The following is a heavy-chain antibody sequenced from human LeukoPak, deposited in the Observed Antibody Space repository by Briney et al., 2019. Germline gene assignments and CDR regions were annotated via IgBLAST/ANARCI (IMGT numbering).Heavy chain of an antibody. V-gene: IGHV3-30*18. D-gene: IGHD6-13*01. J-gene: IGHJ4*02. Sequence: GRSLRLFCAASGFTFSSYGMHWIRQAPGKGLEWVAVISYDGSNKYYADSVKGRFTISRDNSKNTLYLQMNSLRAEDTAVYYCAKMSSSIAAAGRDYWGQGTLVTVSS. CDR1: GFTFSSYG. CDR2: ISYDGSNK. CDR3: AKMSSSIAAAGRDY.